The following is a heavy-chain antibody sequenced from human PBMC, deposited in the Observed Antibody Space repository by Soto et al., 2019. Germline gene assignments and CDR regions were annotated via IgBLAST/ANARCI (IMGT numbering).Heavy chain of an antibody. J-gene: IGHJ4*02. CDR2: ISGSGGST. Sequence: AGGSLRLSCAASGFTFSSYSMSWVRQAPGKGLEWVSAISGSGGSTYYADSVKGRFTISRDNSKNTMYLQMNSLRAEDTAVYYCAKDQSDIMITFGGVIVARAIDYWGQGTLVTVSS. D-gene: IGHD3-16*02. V-gene: IGHV3-23*01. CDR1: GFTFSSYS. CDR3: AKDQSDIMITFGGVIVARAIDY.